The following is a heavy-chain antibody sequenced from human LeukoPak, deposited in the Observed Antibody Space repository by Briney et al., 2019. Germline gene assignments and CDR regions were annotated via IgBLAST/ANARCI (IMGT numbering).Heavy chain of an antibody. CDR2: INPNSGGT. J-gene: IGHJ6*02. CDR1: GYTFTGYY. D-gene: IGHD2-2*01. V-gene: IGHV1-2*02. CDR3: ARGLKDCSSTSCYAEWDVRNYGMDV. Sequence: ASVKVSCKASGYTFTGYYMHWVRQAPGQRLEWMGWINPNSGGTNYAQKFQGRVTMTRDTSISTAYMELSRLRSDDTAVYYCARGLKDCSSTSCYAEWDVRNYGMDVWGQGTTVTVSS.